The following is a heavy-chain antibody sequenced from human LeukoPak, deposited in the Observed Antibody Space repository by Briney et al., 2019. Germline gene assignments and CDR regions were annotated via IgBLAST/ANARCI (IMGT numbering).Heavy chain of an antibody. D-gene: IGHD3-3*02. CDR2: INHSGST. CDR3: ARGNGVTRHFWSAPGDYYFYMDV. CDR1: GGSFSGYY. V-gene: IGHV4-34*01. J-gene: IGHJ6*03. Sequence: SETLSLSCAVYGGSFSGYYWSWIRQPPGKGLEWIGEINHSGSTNYNPSLKSRVTISVDTSKNQFSLKLSSVTAADTAVYYCARGNGVTRHFWSAPGDYYFYMDVWGKGITVTVSS.